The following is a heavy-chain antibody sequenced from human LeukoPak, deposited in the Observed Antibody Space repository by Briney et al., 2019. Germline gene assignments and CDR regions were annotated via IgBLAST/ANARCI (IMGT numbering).Heavy chain of an antibody. D-gene: IGHD6-13*01. J-gene: IGHJ5*02. Sequence: PSETLSLTCTVSGYPISSGYYWGWTRNPPGKGLEWLGSIYQSGSTYYNPSLKSRVTISVDTSKTQFSLKLSSVTAADTAVYYCARVSESSSWYGRGLFDPWGQGTLVTVSS. CDR2: IYQSGST. CDR1: GYPISSGYY. V-gene: IGHV4-38-2*02. CDR3: ARVSESSSWYGRGLFDP.